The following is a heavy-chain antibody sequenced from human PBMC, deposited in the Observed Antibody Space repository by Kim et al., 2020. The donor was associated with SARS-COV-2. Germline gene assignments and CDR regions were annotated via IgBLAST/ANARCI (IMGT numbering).Heavy chain of an antibody. Sequence: GTGRFTSSRDNSKNTLYLQMNSLRAEDTAVYYCARDRGIAAAGPRWYFDYWGQGTLVTVSS. CDR3: ARDRGIAAAGPRWYFDY. J-gene: IGHJ4*02. D-gene: IGHD6-13*01. V-gene: IGHV3-30*07.